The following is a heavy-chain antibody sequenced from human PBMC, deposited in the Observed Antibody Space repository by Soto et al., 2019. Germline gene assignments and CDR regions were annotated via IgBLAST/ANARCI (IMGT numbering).Heavy chain of an antibody. V-gene: IGHV3-33*01. CDR3: VRGIQLWPRAVEDTWFDP. CDR1: GFTFSSYG. Sequence: QVQLVESGGGVVQPGRSLRLSCAASGFTFSSYGMHWVRQAPGKGLEWVAVIWYDGSNKYYADSVKGRFTISRDNSKNTLYLQMNRLRDEDTAVYYCVRGIQLWPRAVEDTWFDPWGQGTLVTVSS. CDR2: IWYDGSNK. D-gene: IGHD5-18*01. J-gene: IGHJ5*02.